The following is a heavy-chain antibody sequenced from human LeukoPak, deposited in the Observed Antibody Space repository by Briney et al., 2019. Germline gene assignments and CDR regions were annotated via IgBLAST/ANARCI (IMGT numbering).Heavy chain of an antibody. CDR2: IIPIFGTA. CDR3: ARDYLIAAAVGNWFDP. J-gene: IGHJ5*02. CDR1: GGTFSSYA. Sequence: SVKVSCKASGGTFSSYAISWVRQAPGQGLEWRGRIIPIFGTANYAQKFQGRVTITTDESTSTAYMELSSLRSEDTAVYYCARDYLIAAAVGNWFDPWGQGTLVTVSS. D-gene: IGHD6-13*01. V-gene: IGHV1-69*05.